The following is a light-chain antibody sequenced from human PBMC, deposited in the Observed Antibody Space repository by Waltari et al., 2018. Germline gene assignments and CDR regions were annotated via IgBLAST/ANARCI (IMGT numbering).Light chain of an antibody. J-gene: IGLJ2*01. CDR2: DVS. Sequence: QSALTQPASVSGSPGQSITISRTGTSRDVGGYNYVSLYQQHPGKAPTLMIYDVSNRPSGVSNRFSGSKSGNTASLTISGLQAEDEADYYCSSYTSSSTLDVVFGGGTKLTVL. CDR3: SSYTSSSTLDVV. CDR1: SRDVGGYNY. V-gene: IGLV2-14*03.